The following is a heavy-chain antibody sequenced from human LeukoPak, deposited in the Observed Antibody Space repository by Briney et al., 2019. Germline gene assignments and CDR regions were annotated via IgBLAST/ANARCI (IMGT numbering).Heavy chain of an antibody. CDR2: INPSGGST. D-gene: IGHD1-26*01. V-gene: IGHV1-46*01. J-gene: IGHJ4*02. CDR3: ARWPAELLQETHYFDY. Sequence: GASVKVSCKASGYTFTSYYMHWVRQAPGQGLEWMGIINPSGGSTSYAQKFQGRVTMTRDMSTSTVYMELSSLRSEDTAVYYCARWPAELLQETHYFDYWGQGTLVTVSS. CDR1: GYTFTSYY.